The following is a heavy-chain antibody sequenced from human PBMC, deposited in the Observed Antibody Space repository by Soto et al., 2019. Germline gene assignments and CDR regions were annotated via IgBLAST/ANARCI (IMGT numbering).Heavy chain of an antibody. V-gene: IGHV5-51*01. CDR3: ARLNSILTGYYGSYYFDY. D-gene: IGHD3-9*01. Sequence: GESLKISCKGSGYSFTSYWIGWVRQMPGKGLEWMGIIYPGDSDTRYSPSFQGQVTISADKSISTAYLQWSSLKASDTAMYYCARLNSILTGYYGSYYFDYWGQGTLVTVSS. CDR1: GYSFTSYW. J-gene: IGHJ4*02. CDR2: IYPGDSDT.